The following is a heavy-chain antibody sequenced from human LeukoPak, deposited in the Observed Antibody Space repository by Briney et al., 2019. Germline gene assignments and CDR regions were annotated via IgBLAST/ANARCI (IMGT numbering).Heavy chain of an antibody. Sequence: PGRSLRLSCAASGFTFSSYAMHWVRQAPGKGLEWVAVISYDGSNKYYADSVKGRFTISRDNSKNTLYLQMNSLRAEDTAVYYCARESQQLAFDYWGQGTLVTVSS. CDR3: ARESQQLAFDY. D-gene: IGHD6-13*01. CDR2: ISYDGSNK. V-gene: IGHV3-30*04. J-gene: IGHJ4*02. CDR1: GFTFSSYA.